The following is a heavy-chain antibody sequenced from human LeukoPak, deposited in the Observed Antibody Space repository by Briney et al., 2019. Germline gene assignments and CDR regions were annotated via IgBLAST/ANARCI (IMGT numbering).Heavy chain of an antibody. J-gene: IGHJ4*02. CDR1: GFTFSTLE. D-gene: IGHD3-10*01. V-gene: IGHV3-48*03. CDR3: ARGRFGLD. CDR2: ISSSGSTI. Sequence: QPGGSLRCSCAASGFTFSTLEMTWVRQAPGKGLEWVSYISSSGSTIYYAYSVKGRFTISRDNAKNSLYLQMNSLRVEDTAIYHCARGRFGLDWGQGTLVTVSS.